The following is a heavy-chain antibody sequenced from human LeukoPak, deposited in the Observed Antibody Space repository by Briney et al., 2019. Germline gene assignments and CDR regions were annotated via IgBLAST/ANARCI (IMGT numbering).Heavy chain of an antibody. D-gene: IGHD3-16*02. J-gene: IGHJ4*02. Sequence: KPGGSLSLSCAASGFTFSSYSMNWVRQAPGKGLEWVSSISSSSSYIYYADSVKGRFTISRDNAKNSLYLQMNSLRAEDTAVYYCARDPEAYDYVRGSYRYYDYWGQGTLVTVSS. CDR1: GFTFSSYS. CDR2: ISSSSSYI. V-gene: IGHV3-21*01. CDR3: ARDPEAYDYVRGSYRYYDY.